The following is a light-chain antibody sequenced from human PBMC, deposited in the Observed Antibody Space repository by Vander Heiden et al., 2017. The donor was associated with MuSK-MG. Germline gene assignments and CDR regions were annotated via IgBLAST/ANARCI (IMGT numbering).Light chain of an antibody. J-gene: IGLJ2*01. CDR3: CLSSGESSVI. V-gene: IGLV2-14*02. CDR2: RGL. Sequence: SPLPQPAPVSGVACQSVTISCQGDSIDIMPFDSVSWYHFPLDGAPQLILFRGLRRPFGASSRISGSKSGGTAYMTISGVHPDDEGSYFCCLSSGESSVIVGGGTALTVL. CDR1: SIDIMPFDS.